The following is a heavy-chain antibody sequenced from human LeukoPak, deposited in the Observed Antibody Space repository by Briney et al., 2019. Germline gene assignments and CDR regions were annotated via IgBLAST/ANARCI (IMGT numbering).Heavy chain of an antibody. V-gene: IGHV1-2*02. CDR3: ASASVTRMRDP. D-gene: IGHD6-25*01. J-gene: IGHJ5*02. CDR2: INPYSGAS. Sequence: GASVKVSCKASGYDFSDLYFHWVRQAPGKGLEWMGWINPYSGASIYAQKFQGRVTMETSSSTVYMQLSRLRCDDTAVYYCASASVTRMRDPWGQGTLVTVSS. CDR1: GYDFSDLY.